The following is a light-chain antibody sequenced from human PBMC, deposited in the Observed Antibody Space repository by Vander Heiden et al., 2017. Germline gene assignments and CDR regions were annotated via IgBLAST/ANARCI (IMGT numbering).Light chain of an antibody. CDR2: DVT. J-gene: IGLJ1*01. Sequence: QSALTPPASVSGSPGQSITISCTGTISDVGAYNSVSWYQQHPGKAPKLMIYDVTNRPSGVSNRFSGSKSGNTASRTISELQPEDEADYYCSSYTTSSTFVFGSGTEVTVL. CDR1: ISDVGAYNS. CDR3: SSYTTSSTFV. V-gene: IGLV2-14*03.